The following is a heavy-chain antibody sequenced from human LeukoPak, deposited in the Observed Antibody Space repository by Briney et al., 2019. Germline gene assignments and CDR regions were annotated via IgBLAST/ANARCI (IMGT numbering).Heavy chain of an antibody. CDR2: IFYSGST. CDR3: ARYYYYMDV. Sequence: SETLSLTCTVSGGSISTSSYYWGWVRQPPGKGLEWIGNIFYSGSTYYSPSLKSRVTISVDTSKNQFSLKLSSVTAADTAVYYCARYYYYMDVWGKGTTVTISS. J-gene: IGHJ6*03. CDR1: GGSISTSSYY. V-gene: IGHV4-39*07.